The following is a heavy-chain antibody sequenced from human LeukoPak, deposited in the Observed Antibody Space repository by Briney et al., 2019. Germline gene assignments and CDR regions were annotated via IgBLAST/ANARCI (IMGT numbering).Heavy chain of an antibody. Sequence: GGSLRLSCAASGFTFSSYGMHWVRQAPGKGLEWVAFIRYDGSNKYYADSVKGRFTISRDNSKNTLYLQMNSLRAEDTAVYYCARGPGYCSGGSCIYFDYWGQGTLVTVSS. CDR2: IRYDGSNK. V-gene: IGHV3-30*02. D-gene: IGHD2-15*01. CDR1: GFTFSSYG. J-gene: IGHJ4*02. CDR3: ARGPGYCSGGSCIYFDY.